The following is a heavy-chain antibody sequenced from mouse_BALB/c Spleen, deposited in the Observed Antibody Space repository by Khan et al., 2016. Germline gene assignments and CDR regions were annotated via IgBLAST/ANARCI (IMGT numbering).Heavy chain of an antibody. D-gene: IGHD2-2*01. CDR3: ARGMSGYPYYAMDY. Sequence: EVELVESGGGLVKPGGSLKLSCAASGFTFSNYAMSWVRQTPEKRLEWVVSISSGGSTYYPDSVKGRFTISRDNARNILYLQMSSLRSEDTAMYYCARGMSGYPYYAMDYWGQGTSVTVSS. CDR1: GFTFSNYA. J-gene: IGHJ4*01. CDR2: ISSGGST. V-gene: IGHV5-6-5*01.